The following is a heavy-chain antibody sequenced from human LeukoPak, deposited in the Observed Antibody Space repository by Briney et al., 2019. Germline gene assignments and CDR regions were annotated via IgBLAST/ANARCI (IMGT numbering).Heavy chain of an antibody. Sequence: ASVKVSCKVSGYTLTELSMHWVRQAPGKGLEWMGGFDPEDGETIYAQKFQGRVTMTEDTSTDTAYMELSSLRSEDTAVYYCATTNSPYYGSGSYDYWGQGTLVTVSS. CDR1: GYTLTELS. J-gene: IGHJ4*02. V-gene: IGHV1-24*01. D-gene: IGHD3-10*01. CDR2: FDPEDGET. CDR3: ATTNSPYYGSGSYDY.